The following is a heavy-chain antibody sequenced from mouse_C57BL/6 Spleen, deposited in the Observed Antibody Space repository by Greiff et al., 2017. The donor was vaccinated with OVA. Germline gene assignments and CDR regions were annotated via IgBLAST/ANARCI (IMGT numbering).Heavy chain of an antibody. Sequence: VQLQQSGAELVRPGASVTLSCKASGYTFTDYEMHWVKQTPVHGLEWIGAIDPETGGTAYNQKFKGKAILTADKSSSTAYMELRSLTSEDSAVYYCTRATVVAPRYAMDYWGQGTSVTVSS. V-gene: IGHV1-15*01. CDR2: IDPETGGT. D-gene: IGHD1-1*01. J-gene: IGHJ4*01. CDR1: GYTFTDYE. CDR3: TRATVVAPRYAMDY.